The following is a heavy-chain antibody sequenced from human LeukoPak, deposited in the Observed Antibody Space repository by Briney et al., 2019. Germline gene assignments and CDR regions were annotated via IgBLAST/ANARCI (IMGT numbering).Heavy chain of an antibody. J-gene: IGHJ4*02. CDR1: GFTFRRFG. CDR2: LSYDGSDK. D-gene: IGHD4-17*01. CDR3: AKSADEFGDYEEVGSLDY. Sequence: PGGSLRLSCAASGFTFRRFGMHWVRQAPGKGLEWVAVLSYDGSDKYYGGSVKGRFIISRDNSKNTLYLQMNSLRAEDTVIYFCAKSADEFGDYEEVGSLDYWGQGTLVTVSS. V-gene: IGHV3-30*18.